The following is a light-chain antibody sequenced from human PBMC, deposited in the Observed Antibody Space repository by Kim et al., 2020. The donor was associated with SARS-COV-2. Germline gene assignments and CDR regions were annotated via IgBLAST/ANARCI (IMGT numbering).Light chain of an antibody. CDR2: YDS. CDR1: NIGSKS. Sequence: SYELTQPPSVSVAPGKTARITCGGNNIGSKSVHWYQQKPAQAPVLVIYYDSDRPSGIPERFSGSNSGNTATLTISRVEAGDEADYYCQVWDSSSDRVFGG. V-gene: IGLV3-21*04. CDR3: QVWDSSSDRV. J-gene: IGLJ3*02.